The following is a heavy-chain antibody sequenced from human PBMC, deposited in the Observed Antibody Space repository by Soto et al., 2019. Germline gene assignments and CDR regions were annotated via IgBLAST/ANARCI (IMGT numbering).Heavy chain of an antibody. V-gene: IGHV1-46*03. J-gene: IGHJ4*02. D-gene: IGHD6-19*01. Sequence: QVQLVQSGAEVKKPGASVKVSCKASGYSFTSYYMHWVRQAPGQGLEWRGIINPSGGSTNYAQKSQGRVTMTRDSSTSTVYMELSSLRSEDTAVYYCARVGVGTVAGLGFDYWGQGTLVTVSS. CDR2: INPSGGST. CDR3: ARVGVGTVAGLGFDY. CDR1: GYSFTSYY.